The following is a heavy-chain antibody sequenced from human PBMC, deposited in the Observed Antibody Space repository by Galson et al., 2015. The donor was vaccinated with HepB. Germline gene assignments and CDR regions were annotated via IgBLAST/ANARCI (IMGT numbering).Heavy chain of an antibody. CDR1: GFTFSSYW. CDR3: ARAAMAAPGGLYYYYGMDV. D-gene: IGHD6-19*01. CDR2: IKQDGSEK. V-gene: IGHV3-7*03. Sequence: SLRLSCAASGFTFSSYWMSWVRQAPGKGLEWVANIKQDGSEKYYVDSVKGRFTISRDNAKNSLYLQMNSLRAEDTAVYYCARAAMAAPGGLYYYYGMDVWGQGTTVTVSS. J-gene: IGHJ6*02.